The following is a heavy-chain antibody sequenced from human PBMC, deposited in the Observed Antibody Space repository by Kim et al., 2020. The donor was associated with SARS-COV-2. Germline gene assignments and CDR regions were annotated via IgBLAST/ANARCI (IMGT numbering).Heavy chain of an antibody. V-gene: IGHV3-53*01. J-gene: IGHJ6*02. CDR3: ARATSSSWYYYGMDV. Sequence: DPVKARLTSSRDNSKNTLYLQMNSLRAEGTAVYYCARATSSSWYYYGMDVWGQGTTVTVSS. D-gene: IGHD6-13*01.